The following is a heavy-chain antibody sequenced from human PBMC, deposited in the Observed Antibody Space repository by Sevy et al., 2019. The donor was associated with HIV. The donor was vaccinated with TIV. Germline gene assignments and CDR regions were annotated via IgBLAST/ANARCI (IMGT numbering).Heavy chain of an antibody. CDR2: IRYDGSNK. CDR1: GFTFSSYG. Sequence: GGSLRLSCAASGFTFSSYGMHWVRQAPGKGLEWVAFIRYDGSNKYYANSVKGRFTIYRENSKSTLYLQMNSLRAEDTAVYYCAKGQGYCSGGSCPGKYYYYYGMDVWGQCTTVTVSS. J-gene: IGHJ6*02. D-gene: IGHD2-15*01. V-gene: IGHV3-30*02. CDR3: AKGQGYCSGGSCPGKYYYYYGMDV.